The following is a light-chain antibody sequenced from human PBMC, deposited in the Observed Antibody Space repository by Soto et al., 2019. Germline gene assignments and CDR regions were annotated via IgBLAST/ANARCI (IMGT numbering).Light chain of an antibody. V-gene: IGKV3-20*01. CDR1: QNVNSNY. CDR2: GAS. Sequence: EIVLTQSPDTLSLSPGERATLSCRASQNVNSNYLAWYQQKPGQAPRVLIYGASSRATGIPASFSGSGSGTDFTLTISRLEPEDFAVYYCQQYGSSPLTFGGGTKVEIK. J-gene: IGKJ4*01. CDR3: QQYGSSPLT.